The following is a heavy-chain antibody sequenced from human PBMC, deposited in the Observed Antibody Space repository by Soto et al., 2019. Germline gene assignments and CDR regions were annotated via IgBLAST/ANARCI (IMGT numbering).Heavy chain of an antibody. CDR3: VHRLGCSGGSCYSRTRPFDP. Sequence: QITLKESGPTLVKPTQTLTLTCTFSGFSLTTSGVGVGWIRQPPGKALEWLALMYGDGDERYSPSLKSRLTITQDSSKTQVVLIMTNMDPVDTATYSCVHRLGCSGGSCYSRTRPFDPWGQGTLVTVSS. CDR1: GFSLTTSGVG. D-gene: IGHD2-15*01. CDR2: MYGDGDE. J-gene: IGHJ5*02. V-gene: IGHV2-5*02.